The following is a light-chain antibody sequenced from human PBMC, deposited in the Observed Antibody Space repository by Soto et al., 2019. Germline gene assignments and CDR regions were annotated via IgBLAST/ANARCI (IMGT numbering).Light chain of an antibody. CDR1: SSDVGSYNL. CDR3: CSYAGSSTFV. CDR2: EVS. J-gene: IGLJ1*01. Sequence: QSVLTQPASVSGSPGQSITISCTGTSSDVGSYNLVSWYKQHPGKAPKLMIYEVSERPSGVSNRFSGSRSGNTASLTISGLQAEDEADYYCCSYAGSSTFVFGTGTRSPS. V-gene: IGLV2-23*02.